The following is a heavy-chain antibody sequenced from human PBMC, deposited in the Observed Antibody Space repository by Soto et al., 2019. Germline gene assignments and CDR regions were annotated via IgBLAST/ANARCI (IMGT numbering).Heavy chain of an antibody. V-gene: IGHV4-59*08. CDR2: IYYSGSA. Sequence: SETLSLTCTVSGGSISSYYWSWIRQPPGKGLEWIGYIYYSGSANYNPSLKSRVTMSVDTSKNQFSLKLSSVTAADTAVYYCARRGSGSYYDYWGQGTLVTVSS. D-gene: IGHD1-26*01. CDR3: ARRGSGSYYDY. CDR1: GGSISSYY. J-gene: IGHJ4*02.